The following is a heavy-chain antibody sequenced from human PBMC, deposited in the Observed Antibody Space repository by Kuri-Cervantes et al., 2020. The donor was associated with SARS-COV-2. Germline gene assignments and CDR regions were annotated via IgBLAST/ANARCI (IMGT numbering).Heavy chain of an antibody. CDR2: IFHTGRT. D-gene: IGHD6-6*01. CDR1: GFTFSGHW. J-gene: IGHJ3*02. V-gene: IGHV4/OR15-8*01. CDR3: AREYSTSFGAFDI. Sequence: ESLKISCAASGFTFSGHWIHWVRQAPGKGLEWIGEIFHTGRTNYNPSLKSRVTISVDKSKNQFSLKLTSVTAADTAVYYCAREYSTSFGAFDIWGQGTLVTASS.